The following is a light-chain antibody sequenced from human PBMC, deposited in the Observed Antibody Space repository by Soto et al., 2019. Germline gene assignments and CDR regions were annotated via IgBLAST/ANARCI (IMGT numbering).Light chain of an antibody. CDR3: CSYGGTFYV. CDR2: EVN. J-gene: IGLJ1*01. CDR1: SSDVGAYDY. V-gene: IGLV2-8*01. Sequence: QSALTQPPSASGSPGQSVTISCTGTSSDVGAYDYVCWYQQHPGKAPKLMIYEVNKRPSGVPDRFSGSKSGNTASLTISGLQAEDEADYYCCSYGGTFYVFGTGTKVTVL.